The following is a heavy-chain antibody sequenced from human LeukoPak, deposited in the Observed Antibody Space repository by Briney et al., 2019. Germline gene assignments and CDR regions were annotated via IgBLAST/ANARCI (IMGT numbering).Heavy chain of an antibody. J-gene: IGHJ5*02. Sequence: GGSLRLSCAASGFTFSSYAMHWVRQAPGKGLEWVAVISYDGSNKYYADSVKGRFTISRDNSKNTLYLQMNSLRAEDTAVYYCARDPHPWGQGTLVTVSS. CDR1: GFTFSSYA. CDR3: ARDPHP. CDR2: ISYDGSNK. V-gene: IGHV3-30*04.